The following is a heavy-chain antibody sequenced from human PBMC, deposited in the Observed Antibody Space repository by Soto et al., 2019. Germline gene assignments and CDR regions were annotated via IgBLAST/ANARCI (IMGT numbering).Heavy chain of an antibody. V-gene: IGHV4-59*01. Sequence: SETLSLTCTVSGGSINVYYWSWIRQPPGKGLEWVGYIYNSGSTNYNPSLKSRVTISVDTSKNQFSLKLSSVTAADTAVYYCARVDDSSGPYWYFDLWGRGTLVTVSS. CDR1: GGSINVYY. J-gene: IGHJ2*01. CDR3: ARVDDSSGPYWYFDL. D-gene: IGHD3-22*01. CDR2: IYNSGST.